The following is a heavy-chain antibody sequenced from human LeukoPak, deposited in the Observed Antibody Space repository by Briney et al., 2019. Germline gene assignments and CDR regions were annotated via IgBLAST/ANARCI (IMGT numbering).Heavy chain of an antibody. J-gene: IGHJ4*02. Sequence: GGSLRLSCAASGFTFSDYYMSWLRQAPGKGLEWVSYISSSGSTIYYADSVKGRFTISRDNAKNSLYLQMNSLRAEDTAVYYCAGYLITISSDGNFDYWGQGTLVTVSS. D-gene: IGHD3-9*01. CDR3: AGYLITISSDGNFDY. CDR1: GFTFSDYY. CDR2: ISSSGSTI. V-gene: IGHV3-11*01.